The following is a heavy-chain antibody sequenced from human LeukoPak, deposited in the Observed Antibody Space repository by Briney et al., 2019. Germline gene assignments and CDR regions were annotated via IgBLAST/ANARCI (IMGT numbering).Heavy chain of an antibody. CDR3: ARELSVVVPAATFDYFDY. J-gene: IGHJ4*02. D-gene: IGHD2-2*01. CDR1: GGSISSGDYY. CDR2: IYYSGST. V-gene: IGHV4-30-4*08. Sequence: SETLSLTCTVSGGSISSGDYYWSWIRQPPGKGLEWIGYIYYSGSTYYNPSLKSRVTISVDTSENQFSLKLSSVTAADTAVYYCARELSVVVPAATFDYFDYWGQGTLVTVSS.